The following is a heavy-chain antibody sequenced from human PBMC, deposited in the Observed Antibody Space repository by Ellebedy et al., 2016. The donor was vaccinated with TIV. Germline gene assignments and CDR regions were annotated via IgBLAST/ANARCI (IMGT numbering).Heavy chain of an antibody. CDR1: RFTFSSYA. J-gene: IGHJ4*02. Sequence: GESLKISCAASRFTFSSYAMSWVRQAPGKGLEWVSTISGSGGSTYYADSVKGRFTISRDNSKNTLYLQMNSLRAEDTAVYYCAEAAGYSSGGIDYWGQGTLVTVSS. V-gene: IGHV3-23*01. CDR2: ISGSGGST. D-gene: IGHD6-19*01. CDR3: AEAAGYSSGGIDY.